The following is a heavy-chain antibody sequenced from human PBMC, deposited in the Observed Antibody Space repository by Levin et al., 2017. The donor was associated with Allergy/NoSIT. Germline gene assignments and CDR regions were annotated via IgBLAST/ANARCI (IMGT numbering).Heavy chain of an antibody. V-gene: IGHV3-43D*03. CDR3: AKDKLSYAPSGIDY. CDR2: VSWDGGSA. CDR1: GFIFGDYA. D-gene: IGHD3-10*01. J-gene: IGHJ4*02. Sequence: GESLKISCAASGFIFGDYAMHWVRQAPGKGLEWVSLVSWDGGSAYYADSVKGRFTISRDNSKTSLYLQMHTLRAEDTALYYCAKDKLSYAPSGIDYWGQGTLVTVSS.